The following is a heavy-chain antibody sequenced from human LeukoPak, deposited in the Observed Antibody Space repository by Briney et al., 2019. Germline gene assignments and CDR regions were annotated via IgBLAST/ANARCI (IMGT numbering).Heavy chain of an antibody. J-gene: IGHJ5*02. CDR3: AKDLPAAGSLDP. Sequence: GGSLRLSCAASGFTFSSYGMHWVRQAPGKGLEWVAVISYDGSNKYYADSVKGRFTISRDNSKNTLYLQMNSLRAEDTAVYYCAKDLPAAGSLDPWGQGTLVTVSS. CDR1: GFTFSSYG. V-gene: IGHV3-30*18. D-gene: IGHD6-13*01. CDR2: ISYDGSNK.